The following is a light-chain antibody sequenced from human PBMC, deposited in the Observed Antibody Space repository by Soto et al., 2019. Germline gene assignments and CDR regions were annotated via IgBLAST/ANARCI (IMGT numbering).Light chain of an antibody. CDR3: QQANSFPLT. V-gene: IGKV1-12*01. J-gene: IGKJ5*01. CDR1: QGLKF. Sequence: DIQMTQSPSSVSASVGDTVTITCRASQGLKFLAWYQQKPGKAPRLLIYEATNLQSGVPPRFSGSGSGKDFTLTISSLQPEDFATYFCQQANSFPLTFGQGTRLEIK. CDR2: EAT.